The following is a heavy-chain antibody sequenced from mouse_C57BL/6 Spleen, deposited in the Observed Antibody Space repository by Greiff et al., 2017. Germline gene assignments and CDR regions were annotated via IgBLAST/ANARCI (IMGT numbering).Heavy chain of an antibody. D-gene: IGHD4-1*01. J-gene: IGHJ1*03. CDR1: GYTFTDHY. V-gene: IGHV1-19*01. CDR2: INPYNGGT. Sequence: EVKLMESGPVLVKPGASVKMSCKASGYTFTDHYMNWVKQSHGKSLEWIGVINPYNGGTSYNQKFKGKATLTVDKSSSTAYMELNSLTSEDSAVYYCASTGSWYFDVWGTGTTVTVSS. CDR3: ASTGSWYFDV.